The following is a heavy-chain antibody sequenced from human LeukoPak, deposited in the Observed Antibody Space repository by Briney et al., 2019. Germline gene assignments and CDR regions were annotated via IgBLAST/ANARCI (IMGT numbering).Heavy chain of an antibody. D-gene: IGHD2-15*01. Sequence: SETLSLTCAVSGGSISSGGYSWSWIRQPPGKGLEWIGEINHSGSTNYNPSLKSRVTISVDTSKNQFSLKLSSVTAADTAVYYCARDFSGFDPWGQGTLVTVSS. CDR3: ARDFSGFDP. V-gene: IGHV4-34*01. J-gene: IGHJ5*02. CDR1: GGSISSGGYS. CDR2: INHSGST.